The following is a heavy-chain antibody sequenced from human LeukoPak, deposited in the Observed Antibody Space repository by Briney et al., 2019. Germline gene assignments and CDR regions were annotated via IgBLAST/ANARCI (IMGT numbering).Heavy chain of an antibody. Sequence: GGSLRLSCAASGFTVSSNYMSWVRQAPGKGLEWVSGISWNSGSIGYADSVKGRFTISRDNAKNSLYLQMNSLRAEDMALYYCARALTYDFWSGYPDAFDIWGQGTMVTVSS. J-gene: IGHJ3*02. V-gene: IGHV3-9*03. CDR3: ARALTYDFWSGYPDAFDI. CDR1: GFTVSSNY. CDR2: ISWNSGSI. D-gene: IGHD3-3*01.